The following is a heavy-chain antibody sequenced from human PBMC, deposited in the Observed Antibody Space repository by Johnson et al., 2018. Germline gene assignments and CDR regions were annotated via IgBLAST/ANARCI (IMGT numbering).Heavy chain of an antibody. J-gene: IGHJ3*02. D-gene: IGHD3-3*01. V-gene: IGHV3-30-3*01. CDR2: ISYDGSNK. CDR3: ARDMAAGYITIFGVVIISAFDI. CDR1: GFTFSSYA. Sequence: QVQLVQSGGGVVQPGRSLRLSCAASGFTFSSYAMHWVRQAPGKGLEWVAVISYDGSNKYYADSVKGRFTISRDNSKNTLYLQMNSLRAEDTAVYYCARDMAAGYITIFGVVIISAFDIWGQGTMVTVSS.